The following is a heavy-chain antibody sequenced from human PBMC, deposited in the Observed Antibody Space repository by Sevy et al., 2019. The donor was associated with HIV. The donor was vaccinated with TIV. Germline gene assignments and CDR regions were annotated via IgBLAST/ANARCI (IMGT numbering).Heavy chain of an antibody. J-gene: IGHJ3*02. CDR1: GYTFTSYD. V-gene: IGHV1-8*01. Sequence: ASEKVSCKASGYTFTSYDINWVRQATGQGLEWMGWMNPNSGNTGYAQKFQGRVTMTRNTSISTAYMELSSLRSEDTAVYYCASAGSSDDAFDIWGQGTMVTVSS. D-gene: IGHD2-2*01. CDR3: ASAGSSDDAFDI. CDR2: MNPNSGNT.